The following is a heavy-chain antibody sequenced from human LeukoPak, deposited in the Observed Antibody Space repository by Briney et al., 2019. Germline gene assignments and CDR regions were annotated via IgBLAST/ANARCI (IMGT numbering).Heavy chain of an antibody. D-gene: IGHD5-24*01. CDR3: AKRGDGGAWYDS. V-gene: IGHV3-74*01. CDR1: GFTFRNYW. Sequence: GGSLRLPCAVSGFTFRNYWMDWVRQVPGKGLVWVSRISSDGSNTAYADSVKGRFTISRDNAKNTMYLEMSSLRAEDTAVYYCAKRGDGGAWYDSWGQGTLVIVSS. CDR2: ISSDGSNT. J-gene: IGHJ5*01.